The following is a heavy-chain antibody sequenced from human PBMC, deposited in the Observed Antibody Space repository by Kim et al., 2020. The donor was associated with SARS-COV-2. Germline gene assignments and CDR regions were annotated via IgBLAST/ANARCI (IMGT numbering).Heavy chain of an antibody. CDR2: ISQDGGEI. Sequence: GGSLRLSCVASQFTFTDHCMNWVRQVPGKGLEWVASISQDGGEIYYLDSVGGRFTISRDNAKNSLFLEMNSLRVEDTALYFCASGHYSGPTCHVGDFSDIWGQRTKITVTS. CDR3: ASGHYSGPTCHVGDFSDI. V-gene: IGHV3-7*03. J-gene: IGHJ3*02. CDR1: QFTFTDHC. D-gene: IGHD3-22*01.